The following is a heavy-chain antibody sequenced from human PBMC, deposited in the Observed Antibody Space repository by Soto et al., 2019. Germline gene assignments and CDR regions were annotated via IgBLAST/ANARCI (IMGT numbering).Heavy chain of an antibody. CDR2: SWYDGSQT. J-gene: IGHJ6*01. CDR1: GFSFNNYG. V-gene: IGHV3-33*01. Sequence: QPGGSLRLSCAVSGFSFNNYGMHWVRQAPGKGLEWVAVSWYDGSQTRYADCVRGRFTISRDNFQNTLYLHMDSLKAEDTAMYYCARDFTAGAIYNGVYYYGMDVWGRGTTVTVSS. D-gene: IGHD1-1*01. CDR3: ARDFTAGAIYNGVYYYGMDV.